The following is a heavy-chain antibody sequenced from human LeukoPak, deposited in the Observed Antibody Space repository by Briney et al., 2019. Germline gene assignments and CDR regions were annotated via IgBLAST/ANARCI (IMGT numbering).Heavy chain of an antibody. V-gene: IGHV1-46*01. CDR3: ARRGYSGSYTEYFQH. J-gene: IGHJ1*01. D-gene: IGHD1-26*01. CDR2: INPSGGST. CDR1: GYTFTSYY. Sequence: ASVKVSCKASGYTFTSYYMHWVRQAPGQGLEWMGIINPSGGSTSYAQKFQGRVTMTRNTSASTVYMELSSLRSEDTAVYYCARRGYSGSYTEYFQHWGQGTLVTVSS.